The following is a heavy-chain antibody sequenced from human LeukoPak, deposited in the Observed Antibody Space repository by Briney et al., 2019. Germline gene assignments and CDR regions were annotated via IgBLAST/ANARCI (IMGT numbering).Heavy chain of an antibody. J-gene: IGHJ4*02. Sequence: GRSLRLSCAASGFTFSSYGMHWVRQAPGKGLEWVSTISVSGDNTYYPDSVKGRFTISRDNSENTLYLQMNSLRADDTAVYYCAYRTGFDYWGQGTLVTVSS. CDR2: ISVSGDNT. V-gene: IGHV3-23*01. D-gene: IGHD3-16*02. CDR3: AYRTGFDY. CDR1: GFTFSSYG.